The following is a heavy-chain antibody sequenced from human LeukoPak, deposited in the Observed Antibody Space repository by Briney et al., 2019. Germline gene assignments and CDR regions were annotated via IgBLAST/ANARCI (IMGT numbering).Heavy chain of an antibody. CDR2: IIPIFGTA. J-gene: IGHJ4*02. CDR1: GGTFSSYA. V-gene: IGHV1-69*13. CDR3: ATGPRDGYNNY. Sequence: ASVKVSCKASGGTFSSYAISWVRQAPGQGLEWMGGIIPIFGTANYAQKFQGRVTITADESTSTAYMELSSLRSEDTAVYYCATGPRDGYNNYWGQGTLVTVSS. D-gene: IGHD5-24*01.